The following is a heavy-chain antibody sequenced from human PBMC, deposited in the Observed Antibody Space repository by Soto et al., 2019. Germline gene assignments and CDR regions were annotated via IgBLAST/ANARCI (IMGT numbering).Heavy chain of an antibody. CDR2: IIPILGIA. V-gene: IGHV1-69*02. CDR3: ADGRWEESREGYGGWFDP. CDR1: GGTFSSYT. Sequence: QVQLVQSGAEVKKPGSSVKVSCKASGGTFSSYTISWVRQAPGQGLEWMGRIIPILGIANYAQKFQGRVTITADNSTSRAYLELRSLRSEDTAVYYCADGRWEESREGYGGWFDPWGQGTLVTVSS. J-gene: IGHJ5*02. D-gene: IGHD5-12*01.